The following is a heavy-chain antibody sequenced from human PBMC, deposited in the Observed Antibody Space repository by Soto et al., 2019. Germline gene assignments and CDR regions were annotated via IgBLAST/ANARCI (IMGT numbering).Heavy chain of an antibody. D-gene: IGHD6-19*01. CDR1: GFTVSTHY. J-gene: IGHJ4*02. CDR2: IYSGGGT. CDR3: ARDSSSGWYHDY. V-gene: IGHV3-53*01. Sequence: EVQLVESVGGLIQPGGSLRLSCVASGFTVSTHYMSWVRQAPGKGLEWVSVIYSGGGTYYADSVKGRFTISRDNSKNTLYLQMNSLRAEDTAVYYCARDSSSGWYHDYWGQGTLVTVSS.